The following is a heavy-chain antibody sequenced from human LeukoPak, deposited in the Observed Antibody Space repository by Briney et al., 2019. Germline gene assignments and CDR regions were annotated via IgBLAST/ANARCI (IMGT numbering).Heavy chain of an antibody. CDR1: GYSINNDYY. V-gene: IGHV4-38-2*02. D-gene: IGHD1-26*01. J-gene: IGHJ4*02. CDR3: ARSLGNFDY. CDR2: IYHSGST. Sequence: NSSETLSLTCTVSGYSINNDYYWGWIWQPPGKGLEWIGNIYHSGSTYYNPSLKSRVTISVDTSKNQFSLKLSSVTAADTAVYYCARSLGNFDYWGQGTLVTVSS.